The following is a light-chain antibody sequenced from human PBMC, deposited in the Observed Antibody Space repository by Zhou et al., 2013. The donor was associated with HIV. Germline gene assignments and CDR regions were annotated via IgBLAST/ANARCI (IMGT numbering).Light chain of an antibody. J-gene: IGKJ4*01. CDR2: GAS. CDR1: QSITSY. V-gene: IGKV1-27*01. Sequence: DIQMTQSPSSLSASVGDRVTITCRASQSITSYLNWSQQKPGKVPKLLIYGASTLQSRVPSRFSGSGSGTNFTLSIDSLQPEDAATYYCQKYDSAPLTFGGGTRVDI. CDR3: QKYDSAPLT.